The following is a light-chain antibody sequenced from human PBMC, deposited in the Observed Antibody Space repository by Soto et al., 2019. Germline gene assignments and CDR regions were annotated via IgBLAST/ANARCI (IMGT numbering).Light chain of an antibody. CDR1: QDISNY. Sequence: DIQMTQSPSSLSASVGDRFTITCQASQDISNYLNWYQQKPGKAPKLLIYDASNLETGVPSRFSGSGSGTDFTFTISSLQPEDIATYYCQQYENLPTFGQGTRLEIK. V-gene: IGKV1-33*01. CDR3: QQYENLPT. J-gene: IGKJ5*01. CDR2: DAS.